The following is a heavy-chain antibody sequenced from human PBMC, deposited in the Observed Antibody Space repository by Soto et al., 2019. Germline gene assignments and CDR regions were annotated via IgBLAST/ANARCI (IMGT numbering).Heavy chain of an antibody. V-gene: IGHV3-48*02. D-gene: IGHD4-4*01. CDR3: ARDPKSGNQKLYFDY. CDR2: ISGSGNTM. J-gene: IGHJ4*02. CDR1: GFTFSSYS. Sequence: GGSLRLSCSASGFTFSSYSMNCVRQARGKELEWLSYISGSGNTMYYADSVKGRFTIARDNAQKSLYLQLNNLRDDDTAMYYCARDPKSGNQKLYFDYWGQGTLVTVSS.